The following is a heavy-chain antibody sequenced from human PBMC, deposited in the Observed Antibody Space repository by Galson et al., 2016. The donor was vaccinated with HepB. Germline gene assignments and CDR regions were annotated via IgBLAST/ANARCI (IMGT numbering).Heavy chain of an antibody. CDR3: AGGIQSAWEILYY. Sequence: SETLSLTCAVHGGSFSGYYWNWIRQSPGKGLEWIGEINHVGSADYNPSLRSRVSISVDTSKNQFSLTVTSVTAADTAVYYCAGGIQSAWEILYYWGQGTLVTVSS. CDR1: GGSFSGYY. CDR2: INHVGSA. J-gene: IGHJ4*02. D-gene: IGHD1-26*01. V-gene: IGHV4-34*01.